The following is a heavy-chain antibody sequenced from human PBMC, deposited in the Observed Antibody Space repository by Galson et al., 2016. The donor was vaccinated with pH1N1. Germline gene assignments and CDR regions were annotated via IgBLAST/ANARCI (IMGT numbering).Heavy chain of an antibody. V-gene: IGHV4-4*02. CDR1: GGSISSLNW. D-gene: IGHD2-15*01. CDR2: IYHTGSS. Sequence: ETLSLTCDVSGGSISSLNWWIWVRQSPGKGVEWIGEIYHTGSSKYNPSLKTRLPLAVDRSKKQFSLTLTSVSAADTGVYYCARGTDYCSATHCYPHMDVWGKGTRVTVSS. J-gene: IGHJ6*03. CDR3: ARGTDYCSATHCYPHMDV.